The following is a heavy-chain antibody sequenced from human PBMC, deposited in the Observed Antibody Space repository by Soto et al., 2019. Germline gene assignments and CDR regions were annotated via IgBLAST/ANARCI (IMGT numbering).Heavy chain of an antibody. CDR2: IRSKANSYAT. CDR1: GFTFSGSA. D-gene: IGHD6-19*01. Sequence: EVQLVESGGGLVQPGGSLKLSCAASGFTFSGSAMHLVRQASGKGLEWVGRIRSKANSYATAYAALVKGRFTISRDDSKHTSYLQMNILKTEDTAVYYCTRGEMGSSGWYDKNDYGGQGTLVNVSS. V-gene: IGHV3-73*01. J-gene: IGHJ4*02. CDR3: TRGEMGSSGWYDKNDY.